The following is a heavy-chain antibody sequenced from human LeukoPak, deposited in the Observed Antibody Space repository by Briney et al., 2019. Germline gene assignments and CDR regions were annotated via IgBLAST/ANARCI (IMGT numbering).Heavy chain of an antibody. CDR3: ARDKVPINEYYYYGMDV. CDR1: GGSISSYY. J-gene: IGHJ6*02. V-gene: IGHV4-4*07. Sequence: SETLSLTCTVSGGSISSYYWSWIRQPAGKGLEWIGRIYSSGSTNYNPSLKSRVTMSVDTSKNQFSLKLSSVTAADTAVYYCARDKVPINEYYYYGMDVWGQGTTVTVSS. CDR2: IYSSGST.